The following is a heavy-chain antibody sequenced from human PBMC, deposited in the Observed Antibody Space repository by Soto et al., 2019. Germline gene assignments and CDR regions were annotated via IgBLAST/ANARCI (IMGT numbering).Heavy chain of an antibody. CDR1: GGSIGGFY. Sequence: SETLSLTCTVSGGSIGGFYWSWIRQSPGKGLEWIGNIYYSGSTLYNPSLKSRVTISLDTSKNQFSLKVTSVTPADTAVYFCARVGQSIAARRGFDIWGQGTMVTVSS. V-gene: IGHV4-59*01. CDR3: ARVGQSIAARRGFDI. J-gene: IGHJ3*02. D-gene: IGHD6-6*01. CDR2: IYYSGST.